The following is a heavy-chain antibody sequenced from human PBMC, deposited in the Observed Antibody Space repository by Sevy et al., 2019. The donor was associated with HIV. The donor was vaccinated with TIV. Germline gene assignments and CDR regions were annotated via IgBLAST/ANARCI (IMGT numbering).Heavy chain of an antibody. CDR3: ARERCTQPHDD. J-gene: IGHJ4*02. CDR2: FSFGCGRI. D-gene: IGHD2-8*01. CDR1: GFTFAKYS. V-gene: IGHV3-23*01. Sequence: GGSLRLSCAASGFTFAKYSMSWVRQAPGKGLEWVSTFSFGCGRINHADSVKGRFTISRDDSKNTLFLQMNSLRAEDTATYFCARERCTQPHDDWGQGTLVTVSS.